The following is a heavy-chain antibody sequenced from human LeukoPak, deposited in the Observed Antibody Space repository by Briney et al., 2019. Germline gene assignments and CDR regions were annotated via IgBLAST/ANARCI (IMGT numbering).Heavy chain of an antibody. D-gene: IGHD5-24*01. J-gene: IGHJ4*02. CDR2: IYHSGST. CDR1: GGSLSSSDW. CDR3: AKHGDGYNNAEFDY. V-gene: IGHV4-4*03. Sequence: PETLSLTCAVSGGSLSSSDWWSWARQPPGKGLEWIGEIYHSGSTNYNPSLKSRVTISVDKSKNQFSLKLSSVTAADTAVYYCAKHGDGYNNAEFDYWGQGTLVTVSS.